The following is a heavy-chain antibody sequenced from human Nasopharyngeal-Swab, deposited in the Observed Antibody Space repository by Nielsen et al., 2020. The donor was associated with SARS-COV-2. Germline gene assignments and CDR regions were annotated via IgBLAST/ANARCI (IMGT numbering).Heavy chain of an antibody. CDR1: GYTFTSYG. J-gene: IGHJ6*02. CDR2: ISAYNGNT. Sequence: ASVKVSCKASGYTFTSYGISWVRQAPGQGLEWMGWISAYNGNTNYAQKLQGRVTMTTDTSTSTAYMELRSLRSDDTAVYYCARVARYFDPAKYYYYGMDVWGQGTSVTVS. V-gene: IGHV1-18*01. CDR3: ARVARYFDPAKYYYYGMDV. D-gene: IGHD3-9*01.